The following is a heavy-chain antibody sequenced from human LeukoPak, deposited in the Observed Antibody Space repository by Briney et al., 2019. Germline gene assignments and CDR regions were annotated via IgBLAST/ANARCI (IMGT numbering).Heavy chain of an antibody. CDR1: GYTFTSYY. V-gene: IGHV1-2*02. CDR3: ARDAYYGDYGGGSDAFDI. D-gene: IGHD4-17*01. Sequence: GASVKVSCKASGYTFTSYYMHWVRQAPGQGLEWMGWINPNSGGTNYAQKFQGRVTMTRDTSISTAYMELSRLRSDDTAVYYCARDAYYGDYGGGSDAFDIWGQGTMVTVSS. J-gene: IGHJ3*02. CDR2: INPNSGGT.